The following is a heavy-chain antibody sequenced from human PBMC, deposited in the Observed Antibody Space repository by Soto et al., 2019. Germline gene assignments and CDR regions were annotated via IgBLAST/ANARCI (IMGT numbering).Heavy chain of an antibody. D-gene: IGHD3-3*01. J-gene: IGHJ4*02. CDR2: INHSGST. CDR1: GGSFSGYY. V-gene: IGHV4-34*01. CDR3: ARTSGYYDFWSGYYLFDY. Sequence: PSETLSLTCAVYGGSFSGYYWSWIRQPPGKGLEWIGEINHSGSTNYNPSLKSRVTISVDTSKNQFSLKLSSVTAADTAVYYCARTSGYYDFWSGYYLFDYWGQGNLVTVSS.